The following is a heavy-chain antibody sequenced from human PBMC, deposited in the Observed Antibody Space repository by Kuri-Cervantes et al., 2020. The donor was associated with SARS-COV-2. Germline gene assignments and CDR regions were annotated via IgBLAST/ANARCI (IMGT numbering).Heavy chain of an antibody. CDR1: GFAFSSFV. V-gene: IGHV3-23*01. Sequence: LSLTCAASGFAFSSFVMNWVRQAPGKGLEWVSTITAGGGTYYGDSVRGRLTISRDNAKNILFLQMNSLRAEDTAVYYCATQDFDFWGQGTLVTVSS. CDR3: ATQDFDF. J-gene: IGHJ4*02. CDR2: ITAGGGT.